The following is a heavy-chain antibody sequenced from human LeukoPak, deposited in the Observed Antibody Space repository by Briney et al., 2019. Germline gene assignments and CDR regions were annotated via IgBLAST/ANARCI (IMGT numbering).Heavy chain of an antibody. Sequence: PSETLSLTCTVSGYSISSGYYWGWIRQPPGKGLEWIGSIYHSGSTYYNPSLKSRVTISVDTSKNQFSLKLSSVTAADTAVYYCYCSSPTTHIWGQGTLVTVSS. CDR1: GYSISSGYY. V-gene: IGHV4-38-2*02. CDR3: YCSSPTTHI. CDR2: IYHSGST. D-gene: IGHD2-2*01. J-gene: IGHJ4*02.